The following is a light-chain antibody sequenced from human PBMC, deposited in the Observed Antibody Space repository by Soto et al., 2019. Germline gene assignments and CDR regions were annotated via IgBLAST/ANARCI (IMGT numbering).Light chain of an antibody. Sequence: QSVLTQPASVSGSLGQSITISCTGTSSDVGGYNYVSWYQQHPGKAPTLMIYEVNNRPSGVSNRSSGSKSGNTASLTISGLQAEDEAEYYCSSYTSSSTLCVFGTGTKVTVL. CDR3: SSYTSSSTLCV. CDR1: SSDVGGYNY. CDR2: EVN. J-gene: IGLJ1*01. V-gene: IGLV2-14*01.